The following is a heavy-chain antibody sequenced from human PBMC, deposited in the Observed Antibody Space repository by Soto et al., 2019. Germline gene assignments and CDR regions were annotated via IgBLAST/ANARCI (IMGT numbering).Heavy chain of an antibody. J-gene: IGHJ4*01. Sequence: QVQLQESGPGLVKPSETLSLTCTVSGASISSYYWSWIRQPPGKGLEWIGYVYYSGSTNYNPSLKSRVTISVDTSKNQFSLKLSSVTAADTAMYSCARDTTPSLWGHGTLVTVSS. V-gene: IGHV4-59*01. CDR2: VYYSGST. CDR3: ARDTTPSL. D-gene: IGHD1-1*01. CDR1: GASISSYY.